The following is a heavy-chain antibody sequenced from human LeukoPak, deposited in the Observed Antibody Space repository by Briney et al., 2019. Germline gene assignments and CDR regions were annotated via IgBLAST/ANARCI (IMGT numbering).Heavy chain of an antibody. CDR3: AKAGYCDGADCYSVDY. CDR2: IRGGGGST. CDR1: GFTFSTHA. D-gene: IGHD2-15*01. J-gene: IGHJ4*02. Sequence: GGSLRLSCAASGFTFSTHALTWVRQAPGKGLQWVSTIRGGGGSTYYADSVKGRFTTSRDDSKNTLYLQMNSLRAEDTAIYYCAKAGYCDGADCYSVDYWGQGTLVTVSS. V-gene: IGHV3-23*01.